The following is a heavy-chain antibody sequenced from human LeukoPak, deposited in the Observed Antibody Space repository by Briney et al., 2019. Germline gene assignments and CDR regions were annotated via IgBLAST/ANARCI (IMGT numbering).Heavy chain of an antibody. V-gene: IGHV5-51*01. Sequence: GESLKISCKGSGYSFTSYWFGWVRQMPGKGLEWMGIIYPGDSDTRYSPSFQGQVTISADKSISTAYLQWSSLKASDTAMYYCARISSSWPTYYYYMDVWGKGTTVTVSS. CDR1: GYSFTSYW. J-gene: IGHJ6*03. CDR3: ARISSSWPTYYYYMDV. D-gene: IGHD6-13*01. CDR2: IYPGDSDT.